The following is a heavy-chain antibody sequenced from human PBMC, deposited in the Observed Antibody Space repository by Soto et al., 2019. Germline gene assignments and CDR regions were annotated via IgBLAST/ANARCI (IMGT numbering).Heavy chain of an antibody. J-gene: IGHJ5*02. Sequence: SETLSLTCTVSGGSISSGGYYWSWIRQHPGKGLEWIGYIYYSGSTYYNPSLKSRVTISVDTSKNQFSLKLSSVTAADTAVYYCARTVNYYDRSEDWFDPWGQGTLVTVSS. V-gene: IGHV4-31*03. D-gene: IGHD3-22*01. CDR2: IYYSGST. CDR3: ARTVNYYDRSEDWFDP. CDR1: GGSISSGGYY.